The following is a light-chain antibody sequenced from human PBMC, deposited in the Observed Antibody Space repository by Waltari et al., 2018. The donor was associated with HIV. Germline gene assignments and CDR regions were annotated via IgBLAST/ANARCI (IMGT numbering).Light chain of an antibody. J-gene: IGKJ2*01. Sequence: DIVMTQTPLSLSVTPGQSASIACKSSQSLLDSDGKTSVYWYLQKPGRPPHLLIYEVSNRFSGVTDRFSGSGSGTDFTLKISRVEAEDVGIYYCMQGIQLPYTFGQGTKLEIK. CDR1: QSLLDSDGKTS. CDR2: EVS. V-gene: IGKV2D-29*01. CDR3: MQGIQLPYT.